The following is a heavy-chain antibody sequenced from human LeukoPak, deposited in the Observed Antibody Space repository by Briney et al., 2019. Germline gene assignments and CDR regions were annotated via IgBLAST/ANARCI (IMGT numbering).Heavy chain of an antibody. CDR2: ISSSGGST. J-gene: IGHJ4*02. Sequence: GGSLRLSCAASGFSFRSFEMSWVRQAPGKGLEWVSAISSSGGSTYYAASVKGRFTISRDNSKNTLCLQMHSLRAADTAVAYCAKAANSGSYSAFYYWGQGNLVTVSS. D-gene: IGHD1-26*01. CDR1: GFSFRSFE. CDR3: AKAANSGSYSAFYY. V-gene: IGHV3-23*01.